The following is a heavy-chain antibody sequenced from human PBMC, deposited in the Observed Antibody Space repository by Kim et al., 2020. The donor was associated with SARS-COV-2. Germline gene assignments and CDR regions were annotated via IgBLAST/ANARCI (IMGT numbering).Heavy chain of an antibody. CDR3: ARHMYCSSTSCYNNFDY. J-gene: IGHJ4*02. V-gene: IGHV4-39*01. D-gene: IGHD2-2*02. Sequence: LKSRVTISVDTSKNQFSLKLSSVTAADTAVYYCARHMYCSSTSCYNNFDYWGQGTLVTVSS.